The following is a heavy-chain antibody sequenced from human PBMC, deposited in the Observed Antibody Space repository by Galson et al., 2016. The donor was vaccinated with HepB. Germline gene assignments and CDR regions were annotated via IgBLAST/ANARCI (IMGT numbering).Heavy chain of an antibody. V-gene: IGHV3-30*18. CDR1: GFTFNSYG. J-gene: IGHJ4*02. CDR3: AKDRGTPGTTRGGDTPDY. D-gene: IGHD1-1*01. CDR2: ISYDGSNK. Sequence: SLRLSCAASGFTFNSYGIHWVRQAPGKGLEWVAVISYDGSNKLYADSVKGRFTVSRDNSKNTLYPQMSSLRPEDTAVYFCAKDRGTPGTTRGGDTPDYWGQGTLVIVSS.